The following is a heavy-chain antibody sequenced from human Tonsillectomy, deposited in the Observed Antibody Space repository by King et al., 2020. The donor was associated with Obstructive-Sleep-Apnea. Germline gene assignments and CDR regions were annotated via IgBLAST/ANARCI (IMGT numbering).Heavy chain of an antibody. CDR3: TTIEGGSCFDY. CDR2: IKSKTDGGTT. V-gene: IGHV3-15*01. J-gene: IGHJ4*02. CDR1: GFTFSNAW. D-gene: IGHD2-15*01. Sequence: VQLVESGGGVVKPGGSLILSCAASGFTFSNAWMSWVRQAPGKGLEWVGRIKSKTDGGTTDYAAPVKGRFTISRDDSKNTLYLQMNSLKTEDTAVYYCTTIEGGSCFDYWGQGTLVTVSS.